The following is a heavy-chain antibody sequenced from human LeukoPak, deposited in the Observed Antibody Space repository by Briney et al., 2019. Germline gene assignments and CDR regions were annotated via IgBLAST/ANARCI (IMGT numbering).Heavy chain of an antibody. D-gene: IGHD6-19*01. J-gene: IGHJ4*02. Sequence: GASVKVSCKASGYTFTGYYMHWVRQAPGQGLEWMGWINPNSGGTNYAQKFQGRVTMTRDTSITTAYMELSRLRSDDTAVYYCARAAYSSGWYEGYWGQGTLVTVSS. CDR1: GYTFTGYY. V-gene: IGHV1-2*02. CDR3: ARAAYSSGWYEGY. CDR2: INPNSGGT.